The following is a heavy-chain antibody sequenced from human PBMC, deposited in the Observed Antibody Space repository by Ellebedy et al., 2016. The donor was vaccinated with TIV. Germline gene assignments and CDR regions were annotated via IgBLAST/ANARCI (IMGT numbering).Heavy chain of an antibody. CDR3: AREAGENFDY. Sequence: GSLRLSXTVSGDSISSYYWSWIRQPPGKGLEWIGYIYYSGSTNYNPSLKSRVTISVDTSKNQFSLKLSSVTAADTAVYYCAREAGENFDYWGQGTLVTVSS. CDR2: IYYSGST. D-gene: IGHD7-27*01. V-gene: IGHV4-59*13. CDR1: GDSISSYY. J-gene: IGHJ4*02.